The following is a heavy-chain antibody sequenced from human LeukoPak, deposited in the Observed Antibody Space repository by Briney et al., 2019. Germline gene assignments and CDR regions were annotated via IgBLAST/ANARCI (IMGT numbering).Heavy chain of an antibody. D-gene: IGHD5-24*01. V-gene: IGHV1-2*02. CDR2: INPNSGGT. J-gene: IGHJ3*02. CDR3: ARVADGYNYGAFDI. Sequence: ASVKVSCKASGYTFTGYYIHWVRQAPGQGLEWMGWINPNSGGTNYARRFQGRGTMTRDTFISTAYMELSGLRSDDTAVYYCARVADGYNYGAFDIWGQGTVVTVSS. CDR1: GYTFTGYY.